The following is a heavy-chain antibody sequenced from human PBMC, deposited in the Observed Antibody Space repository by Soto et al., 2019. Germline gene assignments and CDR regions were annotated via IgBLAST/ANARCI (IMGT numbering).Heavy chain of an antibody. Sequence: GGSLRLSCAASGITFRTYVMTWVRKAPGKGLEWVSGISTDDSAYYVDSVKGRFTISRDNSKNTLFLQMNSLRAEDTALYFCARSIRARGGSDTWITDAFDIWGQGTMVTVSS. CDR1: GITFRTYV. CDR3: ARSIRARGGSDTWITDAFDI. J-gene: IGHJ3*02. D-gene: IGHD1-1*01. V-gene: IGHV3-23*01. CDR2: ISTDDSA.